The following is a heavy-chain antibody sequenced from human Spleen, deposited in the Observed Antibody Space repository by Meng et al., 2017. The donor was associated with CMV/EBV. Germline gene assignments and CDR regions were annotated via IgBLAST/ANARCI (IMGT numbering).Heavy chain of an antibody. Sequence: GESLKISCAASGFTVDDYPMHWVRQAPGKGLVWVSVIYSGGSSTYYADSVKGRFTISRDNSKNTLYLQMNSLRAEDTAVYYCAKGSSLRVPVDDYYYYGMDVWGQGTTVTVSS. CDR1: GFTVDDYP. V-gene: IGHV3-23*03. CDR2: IYSGGSST. J-gene: IGHJ6*02. CDR3: AKGSSLRVPVDDYYYYGMDV. D-gene: IGHD2-2*01.